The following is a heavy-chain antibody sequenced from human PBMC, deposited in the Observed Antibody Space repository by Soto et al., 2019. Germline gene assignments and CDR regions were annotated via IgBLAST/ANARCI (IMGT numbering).Heavy chain of an antibody. CDR3: ARGITIFGVVPLLYGMDV. D-gene: IGHD3-3*01. J-gene: IGHJ6*02. V-gene: IGHV3-64*02. Sequence: PGGSVRLSCAASGFTFSSYAMHWVRQAPGKGLEYVSAISSNGGSTYYADSVKGRFTISRDNSKNTLYLQMGSLRAEDMAVYYCARGITIFGVVPLLYGMDVRGQGTTVTVSS. CDR2: ISSNGGST. CDR1: GFTFSSYA.